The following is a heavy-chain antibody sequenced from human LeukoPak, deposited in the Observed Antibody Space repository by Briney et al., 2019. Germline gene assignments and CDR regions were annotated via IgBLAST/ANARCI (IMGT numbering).Heavy chain of an antibody. Sequence: XSVKVSCRASQDTFTGYYMHWVRQAPGQGLEWMGWINPNSGGTNYAQKFQGRVTMTRDTSISTAYMELSRLRSDDTAVYYCARDRGGGSYHFDYWGQGTLVTVSS. CDR2: INPNSGGT. D-gene: IGHD1-26*01. CDR1: QDTFTGYY. V-gene: IGHV1-2*02. J-gene: IGHJ4*02. CDR3: ARDRGGGSYHFDY.